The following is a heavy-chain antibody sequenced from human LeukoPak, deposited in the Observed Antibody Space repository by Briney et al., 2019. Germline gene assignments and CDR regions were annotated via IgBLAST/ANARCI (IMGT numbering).Heavy chain of an antibody. CDR3: ARHRLLGIAAAGPNWFDP. J-gene: IGHJ5*02. Sequence: SETLSLTCAVYGGSFSGYYWSWIRQPPGKGLEWIGEINHSGSTNYNPSLKSRVTISVDTSKNQFSLKLSSVTAADTAVDYCARHRLLGIAAAGPNWFDPWGQGTLVTVSS. CDR2: INHSGST. CDR1: GGSFSGYY. D-gene: IGHD6-13*01. V-gene: IGHV4-34*01.